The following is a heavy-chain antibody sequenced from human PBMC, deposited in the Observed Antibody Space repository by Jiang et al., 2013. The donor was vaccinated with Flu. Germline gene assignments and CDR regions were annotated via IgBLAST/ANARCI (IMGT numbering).Heavy chain of an antibody. CDR1: GFTFNSYG. J-gene: IGHJ6*02. Sequence: GGLVQPGGSLRLSCTASGFTFNSYGMNWVRQAPGKGLEWVSSISAGGSSTYYADSVKGRFTISRDNSKNTLYLQMNNLRAEDTAIFYCAKYSSIWAWAYYYGMDVWGQGTTVTVSS. CDR3: AKYSSIWAWAYYYGMDV. V-gene: IGHV3-23*01. CDR2: ISAGGSST. D-gene: IGHD6-13*01.